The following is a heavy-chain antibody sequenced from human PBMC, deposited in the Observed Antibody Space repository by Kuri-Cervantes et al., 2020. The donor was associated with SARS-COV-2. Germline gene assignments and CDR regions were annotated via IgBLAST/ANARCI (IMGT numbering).Heavy chain of an antibody. CDR3: ASSRGSMDV. J-gene: IGHJ6*02. D-gene: IGHD3-10*01. CDR2: ISSSSSYT. V-gene: IGHV3-11*03. Sequence: GESLKISCAASGFTFSDYYMSWIRQAPGKGLEWVSYISSSSSYTNYADSVKGRFTISRDNAKNSLYLQMNSLRAADTAVYYCASSRGSMDVWGQGTTVTVSS. CDR1: GFTFSDYY.